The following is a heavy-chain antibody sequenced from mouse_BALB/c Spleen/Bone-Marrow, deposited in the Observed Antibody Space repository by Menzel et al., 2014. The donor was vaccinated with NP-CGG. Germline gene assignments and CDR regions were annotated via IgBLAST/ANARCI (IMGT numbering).Heavy chain of an antibody. CDR2: IGPANGNT. J-gene: IGHJ2*01. CDR3: ARYSYGSRGYYFDY. V-gene: IGHV14-3*02. CDR1: GFNIKDTY. Sequence: VQLKESGAELVKPGASVKLSCTASGFNIKDTYMHWVKQRPEQGLERIGRIGPANGNTKYDPKFQGKATITADTSSNTAYLQLSSLTSEDTAVYYCARYSYGSRGYYFDYWGQGTTLTVSS. D-gene: IGHD1-1*01.